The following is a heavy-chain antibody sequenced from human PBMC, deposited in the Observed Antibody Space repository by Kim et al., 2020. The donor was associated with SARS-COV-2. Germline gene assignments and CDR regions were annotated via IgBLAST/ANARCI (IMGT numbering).Heavy chain of an antibody. D-gene: IGHD3-16*01. Sequence: GGSLRLSCVASGFTFSSYAMSWVRQAPGKGLEWVSAVSGSGSSTYYADSVKGRFTISRDNAKNTLYLQMNSLRAEDTAVYYCARVSSADVWAYFDYWGQGTLVTVSS. CDR1: GFTFSSYA. CDR2: VSGSGSST. V-gene: IGHV3-23*01. J-gene: IGHJ4*02. CDR3: ARVSSADVWAYFDY.